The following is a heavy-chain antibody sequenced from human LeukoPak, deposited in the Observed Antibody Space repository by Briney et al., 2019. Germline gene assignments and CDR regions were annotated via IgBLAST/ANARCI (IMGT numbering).Heavy chain of an antibody. V-gene: IGHV3-33*01. D-gene: IGHD1-26*01. J-gene: IGHJ6*02. CDR3: ARDRRVGATGYYFYGMDV. CDR1: GFTFSSYG. CDR2: IWYDGSNK. Sequence: PGRSLRLSCAASGFTFSSYGMHWVRQAPGKGLEWVAVIWYDGSNKYYADSVKGRFTISRDNSKNTLYLQMNSLRAEDTAVYYCARDRRVGATGYYFYGMDVWGQGTTVTVSS.